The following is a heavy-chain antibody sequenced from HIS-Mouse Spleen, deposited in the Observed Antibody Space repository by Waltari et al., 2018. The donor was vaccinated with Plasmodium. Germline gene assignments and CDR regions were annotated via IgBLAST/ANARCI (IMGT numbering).Heavy chain of an antibody. CDR2: IKQDGSEK. J-gene: IGHJ2*01. D-gene: IGHD6-13*01. Sequence: EVQLVESGGGLVQPGGSLRLSCAAYGFPSRSYWMSWVRQSPGKGLEWVANIKQDGSEKNYGDSVKGRFTISRENAKNSLYLQMNSLRAEDTAVYYCASSWYWYFDLWGRGTLVTVSS. CDR1: GFPSRSYW. V-gene: IGHV3-7*01. CDR3: ASSWYWYFDL.